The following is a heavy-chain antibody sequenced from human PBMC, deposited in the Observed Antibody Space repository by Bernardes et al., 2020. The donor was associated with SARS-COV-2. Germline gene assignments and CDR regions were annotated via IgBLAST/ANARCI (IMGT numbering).Heavy chain of an antibody. CDR2: INHSGST. D-gene: IGHD6-19*01. J-gene: IGHJ6*02. CDR1: GGSFSGYY. Sequence: LSLTCAVYGGSFSGYYLSWIRQPPGKGLEWIGEINHSGSTNYNPSLKSRVTISVDTSKNQFSLKLSSVTAADTAVYYCARDRRDSSGWSYYYYGMDVWGQGTTVTVS. CDR3: ARDRRDSSGWSYYYYGMDV. V-gene: IGHV4-34*01.